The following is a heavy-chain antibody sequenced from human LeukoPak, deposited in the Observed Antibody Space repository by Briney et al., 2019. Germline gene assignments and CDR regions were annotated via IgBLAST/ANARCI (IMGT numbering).Heavy chain of an antibody. J-gene: IGHJ5*02. CDR2: IFHSGST. D-gene: IGHD6-13*01. CDR1: GDSMNDGGYT. Sequence: SQTLSLTCTVSGDSMNDGGYTWHWIRQPPGKGLEWIGNIFHSGSTHSNPSLIGRVTISLDRSKSQFSLRLASLTVADTAVYYCAREALIAAAVNWFDPWGQGTLVTVSS. CDR3: AREALIAAAVNWFDP. V-gene: IGHV4-30-2*01.